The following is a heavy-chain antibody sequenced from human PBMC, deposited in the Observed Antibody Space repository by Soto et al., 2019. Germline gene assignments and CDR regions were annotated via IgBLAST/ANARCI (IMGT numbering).Heavy chain of an antibody. CDR2: IYYSGST. V-gene: IGHV4-30-4*01. J-gene: IGHJ5*02. CDR1: GGSISSGDYY. CDR3: ARDPSGYDFHWFDP. Sequence: PSETLSLTCTVSGGSISSGDYYWSWIRQPPGKGLEWIGYIYYSGSTYYNPSLKSRVTISVDTSKNQFSLKLSSVTAADTAVYYCARDPSGYDFHWFDPWGQGTLVTVSS. D-gene: IGHD5-12*01.